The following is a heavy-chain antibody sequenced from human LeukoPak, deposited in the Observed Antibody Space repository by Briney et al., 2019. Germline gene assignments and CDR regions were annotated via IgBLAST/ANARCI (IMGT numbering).Heavy chain of an antibody. V-gene: IGHV3-7*01. CDR2: IKQDGSVK. CDR1: GFIFNNYW. CDR3: ARERNYGGGIFDY. J-gene: IGHJ4*02. D-gene: IGHD4-11*01. Sequence: QTGGSLRLSCAASGFIFNNYWMTWVRQAPGKGLEWVANIKQDGSVKYYVDSVKGRFTISRSNAKNSLYLQMNSLRAEDTAVYFCARERNYGGGIFDYWGQGTLVTVSS.